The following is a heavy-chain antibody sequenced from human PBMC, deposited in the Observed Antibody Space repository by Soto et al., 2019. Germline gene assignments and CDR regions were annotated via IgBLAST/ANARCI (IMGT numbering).Heavy chain of an antibody. CDR3: AGTYKSRFCT. Sequence: SETLSLTCTVSCGSISSNYWTWIRQPPGKELEWIGNIYYTGSPNYNPLLKSRVTISLDTSKNQFSLRLSSVTATDTAVYYCAGTYKSRFCTWGQGTLVTVSS. CDR2: IYYTGSP. D-gene: IGHD1-1*01. V-gene: IGHV4-59*08. CDR1: CGSISSNY. J-gene: IGHJ5*02.